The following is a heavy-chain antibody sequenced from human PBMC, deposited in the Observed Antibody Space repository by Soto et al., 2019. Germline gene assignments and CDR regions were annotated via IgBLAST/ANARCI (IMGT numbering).Heavy chain of an antibody. Sequence: GGSLRLSWAASGFTFSGSAMHWVRQASGKGLEWVGRIRSKANSYATAYAASVKGRFTISRDDSKNTAYLQMNSLKTEDTAVYYCTRQEDDFWSGSSYYYGMDVWGQGTTVTVSS. V-gene: IGHV3-73*01. CDR2: IRSKANSYAT. CDR3: TRQEDDFWSGSSYYYGMDV. CDR1: GFTFSGSA. D-gene: IGHD3-3*01. J-gene: IGHJ6*02.